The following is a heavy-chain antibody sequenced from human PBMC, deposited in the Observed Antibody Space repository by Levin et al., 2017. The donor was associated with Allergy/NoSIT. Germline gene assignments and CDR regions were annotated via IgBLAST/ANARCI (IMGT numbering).Heavy chain of an antibody. CDR2: IYYSGST. CDR3: ARHLNWFDP. CDR1: GGSISSSSYY. Sequence: SETLSLTCTVSGGSISSSSYYWGWIRQPPGKGLEWIGSIYYSGSTYYNPSLKSRVTISVDTSKNQFSLKLSSVTAADTAVYYCARHLNWFDPWGQGTLVTVSS. V-gene: IGHV4-39*01. J-gene: IGHJ5*02.